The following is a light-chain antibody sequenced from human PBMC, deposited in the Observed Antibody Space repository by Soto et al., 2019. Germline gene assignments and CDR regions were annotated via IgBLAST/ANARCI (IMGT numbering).Light chain of an antibody. CDR3: SSYTSRSMLV. CDR2: EVS. J-gene: IGLJ1*01. V-gene: IGLV2-14*03. CDR1: SDDIGFYNH. Sequence: QSALTQPASVSGSPGQSITISCTGTSDDIGFYNHVSWYQQHPGKVPKLLIYEVSDRPSGVSPRFSGSKSGNTASLTISGLQAEDESDYYCSSYTSRSMLVLGPGTKLTV.